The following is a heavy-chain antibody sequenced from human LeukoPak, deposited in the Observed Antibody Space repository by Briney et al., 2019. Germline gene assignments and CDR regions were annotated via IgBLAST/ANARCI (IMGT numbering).Heavy chain of an antibody. J-gene: IGHJ4*02. Sequence: KPSETLSLTCTVSGGSISSYYWSWIRQPPGKGLQWMGNIYYSGSTNYNSSLKSRVTISVDTSKNQISLKLRSVTAADTAVYYCAGKGVSDLYYFDSWGQGTLVTVSS. CDR2: IYYSGST. D-gene: IGHD3-16*01. CDR3: AGKGVSDLYYFDS. CDR1: GGSISSYY. V-gene: IGHV4-59*08.